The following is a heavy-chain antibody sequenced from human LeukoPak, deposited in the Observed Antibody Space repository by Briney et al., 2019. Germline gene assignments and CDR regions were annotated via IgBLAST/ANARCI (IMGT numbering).Heavy chain of an antibody. V-gene: IGHV3-9*01. D-gene: IGHD5-24*01. CDR1: GFTFDDYG. Sequence: GRSLRLSCAASGFTFDDYGMHWDRQAPGKGLEWVSGISWNGGSIGYADSVKGRFTISRDNAKNSLYLQMNSLRAEDTALYYCAVSGRVGYWGQGTLVTVSS. J-gene: IGHJ4*02. CDR2: ISWNGGSI. CDR3: AVSGRVGY.